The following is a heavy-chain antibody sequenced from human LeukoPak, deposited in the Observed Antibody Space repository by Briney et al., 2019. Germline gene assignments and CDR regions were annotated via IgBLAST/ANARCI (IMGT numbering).Heavy chain of an antibody. Sequence: PWASVKVSCKASGGTFSSYTISWVRQAPGQGLEWMGGIIPIFGTANYAQKFQGRVTITADESTSTAYMELSSLRSEDTAMYYCAFFSVVVTAGEIDYWGQGTLVTVSS. J-gene: IGHJ4*02. CDR2: IIPIFGTA. CDR3: AFFSVVVTAGEIDY. V-gene: IGHV1-69*13. D-gene: IGHD2-21*02. CDR1: GGTFSSYT.